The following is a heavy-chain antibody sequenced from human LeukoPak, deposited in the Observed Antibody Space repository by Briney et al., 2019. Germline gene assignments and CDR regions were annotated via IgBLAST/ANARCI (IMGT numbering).Heavy chain of an antibody. Sequence: GGSLRLSCAASGFTFSSYAMSWVRQAPGKGLEWVSAISGSGGSTYYADSVKGRFTISRDNSKNTPYLQMNSLRAEDTAVYYCAKYPRDGSGSFDYWGQGTLVTVSS. CDR3: AKYPRDGSGSFDY. CDR1: GFTFSSYA. CDR2: ISGSGGST. V-gene: IGHV3-23*01. D-gene: IGHD3-10*01. J-gene: IGHJ4*02.